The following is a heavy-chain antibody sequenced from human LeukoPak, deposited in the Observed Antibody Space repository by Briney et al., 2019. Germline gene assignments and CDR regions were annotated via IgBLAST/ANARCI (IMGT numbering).Heavy chain of an antibody. D-gene: IGHD5-24*01. CDR3: ARKRWLQLVPYFDY. J-gene: IGHJ4*02. V-gene: IGHV3-7*01. CDR1: GFTFSSYW. Sequence: GGSLRLSCAASGFTFSSYWMSWVRQAPGKGLEWVANIRQDGSEKYYVDSVKGRFTISRDNAKNSLYLQMNSLRAEDTAVYYRARKRWLQLVPYFDYWGQGTLVTVSS. CDR2: IRQDGSEK.